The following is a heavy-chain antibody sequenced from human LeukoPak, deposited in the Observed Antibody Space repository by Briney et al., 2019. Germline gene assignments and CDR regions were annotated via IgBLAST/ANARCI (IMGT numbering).Heavy chain of an antibody. V-gene: IGHV3-23*01. CDR3: AKDLCSGGTCYSGFDY. CDR2: ISGSGGST. CDR1: GFTFSSYA. J-gene: IGHJ4*02. D-gene: IGHD2-15*01. Sequence: GGSLRLSCAAFGFTFSSYAMSWVRQAPGKGLEWVSAISGSGGSTYYADSVKGRFTISRDTSKSTLFLQMNSLTAEDTAVYFCAKDLCSGGTCYSGFDYWGQGTLVTVSS.